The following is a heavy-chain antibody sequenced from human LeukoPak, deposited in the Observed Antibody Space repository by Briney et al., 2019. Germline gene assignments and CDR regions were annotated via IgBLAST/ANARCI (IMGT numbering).Heavy chain of an antibody. CDR1: GFTFSDYY. D-gene: IGHD2-2*01. CDR3: ARGGYCSSTSCYPYNWFDP. Sequence: GGSLRLSCAASGFTFSDYYMSWIRQAPGKGLEWVSYISSSGSTIYYADSVKGRFTISRDNAKNSLYLQMNSLRAEDTAVYYCARGGYCSSTSCYPYNWFDPWGRGTLVTVSS. V-gene: IGHV3-11*01. J-gene: IGHJ5*02. CDR2: ISSSGSTI.